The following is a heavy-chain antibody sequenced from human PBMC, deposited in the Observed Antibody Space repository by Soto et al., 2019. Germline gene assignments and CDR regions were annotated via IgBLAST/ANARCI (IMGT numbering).Heavy chain of an antibody. Sequence: PSQTLSLTCAISGDSVSSNSAAWNWIRQSPSRGLEWLGRTYYRSKWYNDYAVSVKSRITINPDTSKNQFSLQLNSVTPEDTAVYYCARVWGIAVASTSVPFDYWGQGTLVTVSS. CDR3: ARVWGIAVASTSVPFDY. J-gene: IGHJ4*02. V-gene: IGHV6-1*01. D-gene: IGHD6-19*01. CDR2: TYYRSKWYN. CDR1: GDSVSSNSAA.